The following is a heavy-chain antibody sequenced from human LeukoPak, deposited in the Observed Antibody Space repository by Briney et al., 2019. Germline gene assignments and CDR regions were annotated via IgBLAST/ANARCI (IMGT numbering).Heavy chain of an antibody. V-gene: IGHV4-34*01. CDR2: INHSGST. Sequence: PSETLSLTCAVYGGSFSGYYWSWIRQPPGKGLEWIGEINHSGSTNYNPSLKSRVTISVDTSKNQFSLKLSSVTAADTAVYYCARGPVTMVRGNSFWFDPWGQGTLVTVSS. CDR3: ARGPVTMVRGNSFWFDP. CDR1: GGSFSGYY. D-gene: IGHD3-10*01. J-gene: IGHJ5*02.